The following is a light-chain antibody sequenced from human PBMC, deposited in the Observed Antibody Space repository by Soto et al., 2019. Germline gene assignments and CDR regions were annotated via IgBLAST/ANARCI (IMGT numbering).Light chain of an antibody. Sequence: DIQMTQSPSSLSVSVGDRVTVTCRASQGITNALAWYQQKPGRVPKLLLYGASTLQSGVSSRFSGSGSGTDFTLTISSLQPDDVATYYCQQYTSVPLTFGGGTKVEIK. J-gene: IGKJ4*01. V-gene: IGKV1-27*01. CDR2: GAS. CDR3: QQYTSVPLT. CDR1: QGITNA.